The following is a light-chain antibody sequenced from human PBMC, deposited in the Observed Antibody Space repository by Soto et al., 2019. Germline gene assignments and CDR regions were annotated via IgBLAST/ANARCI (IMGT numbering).Light chain of an antibody. CDR1: SSDVGDYNS. Sequence: QSALTQPASVSGSPRQSITISCTGTSSDVGDYNSVSWYQQHPGKVPKLMIYEVSNRPSGGSNRFSGSKSGNTASLTISGLQAEDEADYYCTSYTSRTTLVFGGGTKVTVL. J-gene: IGLJ2*01. CDR2: EVS. CDR3: TSYTSRTTLV. V-gene: IGLV2-14*01.